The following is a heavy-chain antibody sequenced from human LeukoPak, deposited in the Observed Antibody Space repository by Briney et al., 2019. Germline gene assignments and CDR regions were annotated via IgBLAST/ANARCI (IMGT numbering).Heavy chain of an antibody. D-gene: IGHD3-3*01. CDR2: ISGNGGST. J-gene: IGHJ4*02. CDR1: GFTFSSSA. CDR3: AKDKQIYDSLDS. V-gene: IGHV3-23*01. Sequence: GGSLRLSCAASGFTFSSSAMSWVRQAPGKGLEWVSSISGNGGSTYFADSVKGRFTISRDNSKNTLYLQMNSLRAEDTAVYYCAKDKQIYDSLDSWGQGTLVTVSS.